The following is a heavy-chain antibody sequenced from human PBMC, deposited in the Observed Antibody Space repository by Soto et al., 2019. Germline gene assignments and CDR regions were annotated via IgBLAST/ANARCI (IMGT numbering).Heavy chain of an antibody. D-gene: IGHD3-10*01. Sequence: QITLKESGPPRVQPTQTLTLTCTFSGFPFTTSRPGVNWIRQPPGKALEWLALIYWDDDKRYNPSLKNRLTITKDISKNQVVLTISDMDPVDTATYFCARSTGGFGDFDHWGQGTLVTVSS. V-gene: IGHV2-5*02. CDR1: GFPFTTSRPG. J-gene: IGHJ4*02. CDR3: ARSTGGFGDFDH. CDR2: IYWDDDK.